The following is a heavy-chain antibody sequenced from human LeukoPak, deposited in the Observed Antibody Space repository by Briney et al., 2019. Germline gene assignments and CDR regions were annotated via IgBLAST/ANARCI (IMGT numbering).Heavy chain of an antibody. Sequence: QSGGSLRLSCAASGFTVSSNYMSWVRQAPGKGLEWVSVIYSGGSTYYADSLKGRFTISRDNSKNTLYLQMNSLRAEDTAVYYCARDERAYGDATKSDAFDIWGQGTMVTVSS. V-gene: IGHV3-66*01. D-gene: IGHD4-17*01. J-gene: IGHJ3*02. CDR1: GFTVSSNY. CDR3: ARDERAYGDATKSDAFDI. CDR2: IYSGGST.